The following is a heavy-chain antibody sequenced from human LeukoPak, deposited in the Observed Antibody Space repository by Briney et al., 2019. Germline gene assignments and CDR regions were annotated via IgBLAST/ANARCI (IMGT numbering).Heavy chain of an antibody. Sequence: SQTLSLTCAISGDTVSSKSAAWNWIRQSPWRGLEWLGRTYYRTKWYNDYAVSVKSRITITPDTSKNQFSLQLNAVTPEDTAVYYCARDSPSPSGGNWFGTWGQGTLVTVSS. D-gene: IGHD3-10*01. CDR1: GDTVSSKSAA. V-gene: IGHV6-1*01. CDR2: TYYRTKWYN. CDR3: ARDSPSPSGGNWFGT. J-gene: IGHJ5*02.